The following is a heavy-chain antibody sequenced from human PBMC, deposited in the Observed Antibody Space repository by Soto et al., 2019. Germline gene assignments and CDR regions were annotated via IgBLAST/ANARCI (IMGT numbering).Heavy chain of an antibody. Sequence: PSETLSLTCTVSGASISSGVYYWTWIRQHPGKGLEWIGYIESSGSTFFNPSLKSRVTISVDPSKSHFSLNLNSVTAADTAIYYCAGAVNGYAIRGYRASYFDYWGHGTLVTVSS. D-gene: IGHD5-12*01. V-gene: IGHV4-31*03. J-gene: IGHJ4*01. CDR2: IESSGST. CDR3: AGAVNGYAIRGYRASYFDY. CDR1: GASISSGVYY.